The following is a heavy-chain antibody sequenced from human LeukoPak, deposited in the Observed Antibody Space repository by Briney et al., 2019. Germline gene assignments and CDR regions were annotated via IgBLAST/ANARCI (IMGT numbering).Heavy chain of an antibody. CDR2: ISGSGTTT. J-gene: IGHJ4*02. CDR1: GFTFSNYA. CDR3: AKEGNYYGTDY. V-gene: IGHV3-23*01. Sequence: GGSLRLSCAASGFTFSNYAMSWVRQAPGKGLEWVSAISGSGTTTYYADSVKGRFTISRDSSKNTLYLQMNSLRAEDTAVYYCAKEGNYYGTDYWGQGTLVTVSS. D-gene: IGHD1-26*01.